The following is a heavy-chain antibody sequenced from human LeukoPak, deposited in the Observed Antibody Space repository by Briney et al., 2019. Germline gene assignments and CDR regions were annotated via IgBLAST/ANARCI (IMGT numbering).Heavy chain of an antibody. V-gene: IGHV3-48*03. CDR3: AKDQQWLVQYYFDY. D-gene: IGHD6-19*01. CDR2: ISSSGSTI. J-gene: IGHJ4*02. Sequence: GGSLRLSCAASGFTFSSYEMNWVRQAPGKGLEWVSYISSSGSTIYYADSVKGRFTISRDNAKNSLYLQMSSLRAEDTAVYYCAKDQQWLVQYYFDYWGQGTLVTVSS. CDR1: GFTFSSYE.